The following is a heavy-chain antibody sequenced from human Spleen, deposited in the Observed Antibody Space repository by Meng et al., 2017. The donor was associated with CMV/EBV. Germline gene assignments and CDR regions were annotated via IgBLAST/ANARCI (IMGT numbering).Heavy chain of an antibody. CDR3: AREHDCSSTSCYPYYYYGMDV. Sequence: ASVKVSCKASSFTFSNYGISWVRLAPGQGLEWMGWIAAYNGNTNYAQKLQGRVTMTTDTSTSTAYMELRSLRSDDTAVYYCAREHDCSSTSCYPYYYYGMDVWGQGTTVTVSS. D-gene: IGHD2-2*01. J-gene: IGHJ6*02. V-gene: IGHV1-18*01. CDR1: SFTFSNYG. CDR2: IAAYNGNT.